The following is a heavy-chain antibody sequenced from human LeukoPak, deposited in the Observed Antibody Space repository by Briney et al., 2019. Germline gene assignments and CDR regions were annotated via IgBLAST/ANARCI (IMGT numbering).Heavy chain of an antibody. J-gene: IGHJ4*02. CDR3: ACITKIVRHY. Sequence: GGSLRLSRAASGFTFSSYGMHWVRQAPGKGLEWVAFIRYDGSNKYYADSVKGRFTISRDNSNNTLYLQMNSLRAEDTAVYYCACITKIVRHYWGQGTLVTVSS. D-gene: IGHD3-22*01. V-gene: IGHV3-30*02. CDR1: GFTFSSYG. CDR2: IRYDGSNK.